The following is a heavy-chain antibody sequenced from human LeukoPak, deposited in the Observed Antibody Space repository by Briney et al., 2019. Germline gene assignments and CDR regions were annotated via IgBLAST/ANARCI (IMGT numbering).Heavy chain of an antibody. CDR1: GFTFSSYE. D-gene: IGHD4-17*01. CDR3: VKSGADYGDYFGFFDY. J-gene: IGHJ4*02. V-gene: IGHV3-64*03. Sequence: PGGSLRLSCAPSGFTFSSYEMNWVRQAPGKGLEFVSGISNNGDSTYYGDSVKGRFTISRDNSKNRLYLQMISLRAEDTAMYYCVKSGADYGDYFGFFDYWGQGTLVTVSS. CDR2: ISNNGDST.